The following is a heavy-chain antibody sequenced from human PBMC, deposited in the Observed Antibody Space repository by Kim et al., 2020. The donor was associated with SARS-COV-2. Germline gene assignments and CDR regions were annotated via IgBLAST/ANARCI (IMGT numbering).Heavy chain of an antibody. D-gene: IGHD3-22*01. J-gene: IGHJ4*02. CDR3: VSRSVYYYDSSGYAF. Sequence: AESVKGRVTISRDNSKKTVDLQMNSLRAEDTAVYYCVSRSVYYYDSSGYAFWGQGTLVTVSS. V-gene: IGHV3-23*01.